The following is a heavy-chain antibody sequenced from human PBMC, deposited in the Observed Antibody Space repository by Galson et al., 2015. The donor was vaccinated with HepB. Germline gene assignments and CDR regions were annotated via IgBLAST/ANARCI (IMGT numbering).Heavy chain of an antibody. Sequence: SVKVSCKVSGYTLTVLSMHWVRQAPGKGLEWMGGFDPEDGETIYAQKFQGRVTITEDTSTDTAYMELSSLRSEDTAVYYCATFKSGGSFDFDYWGQGTLVTVSS. D-gene: IGHD2-15*01. V-gene: IGHV1-24*01. CDR1: GYTLTVLS. CDR3: ATFKSGGSFDFDY. J-gene: IGHJ4*02. CDR2: FDPEDGET.